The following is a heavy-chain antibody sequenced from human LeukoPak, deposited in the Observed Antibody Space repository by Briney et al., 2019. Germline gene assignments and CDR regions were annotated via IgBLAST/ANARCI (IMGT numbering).Heavy chain of an antibody. Sequence: GGSLRLSCAGSGFPFSSYGMNWVRQAPGKGLEWVSGISPGGGPTYYADSVKGRFTISRDNSKNTLYLQMNSLRAEDTAVYYCARRAGAYSHPYDYWGQGTLVTVSS. CDR1: GFPFSSYG. CDR2: ISPGGGPT. D-gene: IGHD4/OR15-4a*01. V-gene: IGHV3-23*01. J-gene: IGHJ4*02. CDR3: ARRAGAYSHPYDY.